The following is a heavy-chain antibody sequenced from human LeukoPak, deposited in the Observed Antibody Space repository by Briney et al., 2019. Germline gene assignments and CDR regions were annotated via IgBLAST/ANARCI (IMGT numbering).Heavy chain of an antibody. CDR1: GFTFRNYW. V-gene: IGHV3-7*03. J-gene: IGHJ4*02. D-gene: IGHD3-22*01. Sequence: PGGSLRLSCAASGFTFRNYWMSWVRQAPGKGLEWVANIRQDGSEKYYVDSVKGRFTISRDTAKNTLYLQVNSLRAEDTAVYYCAKGHYDSSAYWYFDYWGQGTLVTVSS. CDR3: AKGHYDSSAYWYFDY. CDR2: IRQDGSEK.